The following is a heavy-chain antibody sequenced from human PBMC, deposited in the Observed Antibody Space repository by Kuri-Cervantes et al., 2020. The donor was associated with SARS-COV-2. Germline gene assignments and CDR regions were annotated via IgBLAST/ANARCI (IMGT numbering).Heavy chain of an antibody. CDR2: ISSSSSTI. Sequence: GGSLRLSCAASGFTFSSYSMNWVRQAPGKGLEWVSYISSSSSTIYYADSVKGRFTISRDNAKNSLYLQMNSLRDEDTAVYYCARAGLGNFYIPYWFFGMDVWGLGTTVTVSS. J-gene: IGHJ6*02. D-gene: IGHD3-10*01. CDR3: ARAGLGNFYIPYWFFGMDV. CDR1: GFTFSSYS. V-gene: IGHV3-48*02.